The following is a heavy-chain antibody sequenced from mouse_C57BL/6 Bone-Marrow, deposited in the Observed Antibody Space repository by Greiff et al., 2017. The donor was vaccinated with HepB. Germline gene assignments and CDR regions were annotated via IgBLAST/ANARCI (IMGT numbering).Heavy chain of an antibody. CDR3: ARKQRYGSLYYFDY. D-gene: IGHD1-1*01. CDR2: IWTGGGT. CDR1: GFSLTSYA. Sequence: VKLMESGPGLVAPSQSLSITCTVSGFSLTSYAISWVRQLPGKGLEWLGGIWTGGGTNYNSALKSRLSISKENTKSQVFLKMNSLQTDDTDRYYFARKQRYGSLYYFDYWGQGTTLTVSS. J-gene: IGHJ2*01. V-gene: IGHV2-9-1*01.